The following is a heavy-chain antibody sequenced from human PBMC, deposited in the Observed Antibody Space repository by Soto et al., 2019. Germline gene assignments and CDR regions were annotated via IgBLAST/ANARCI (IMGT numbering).Heavy chain of an antibody. Sequence: GASVKVSCRTSGDTFTDSSMHWVRQAPGQGLEWMGWINLNSGDTNYAEKFRGRVTMTRDTFIITAYMELTRLKSDDTAVYYCARDLGGYDFYGPDTWGQGTLVTVSS. CDR1: GDTFTDSS. CDR2: INLNSGDT. J-gene: IGHJ5*02. V-gene: IGHV1-2*02. CDR3: ARDLGGYDFYGPDT. D-gene: IGHD5-12*01.